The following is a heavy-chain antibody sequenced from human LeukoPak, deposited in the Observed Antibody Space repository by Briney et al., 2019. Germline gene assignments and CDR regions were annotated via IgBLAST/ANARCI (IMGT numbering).Heavy chain of an antibody. CDR1: GFTFSSYS. J-gene: IGHJ3*02. Sequence: PGGSLRLSCAASGFTFSSYSMNWVRQAPGKGLEWVSSISSSSSYIYYADSVKGRFTISRDNAKNSLYLQRNSLRAEDTAVYYCARDMNDFWSGYQNAFDIWGQGTMVTVSS. CDR2: ISSSSSYI. CDR3: ARDMNDFWSGYQNAFDI. V-gene: IGHV3-21*01. D-gene: IGHD3-3*01.